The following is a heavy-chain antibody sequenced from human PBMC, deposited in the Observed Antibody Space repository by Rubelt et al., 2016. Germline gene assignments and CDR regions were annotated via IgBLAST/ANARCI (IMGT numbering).Heavy chain of an antibody. Sequence: QVQLQQWGAGLLKPSETLSLTCAVYGGSFSGYYWSWIRQPPGKGLEWIGEINHSGSTNYNPSLRSRVTISVDTAKNQFSLKLSSVTAADTAGYYCARHRMWELGWFDPWGQGTLVTVSS. D-gene: IGHD1-26*01. V-gene: IGHV4-34*01. J-gene: IGHJ5*02. CDR2: INHSGST. CDR3: ARHRMWELGWFDP. CDR1: GGSFSGYY.